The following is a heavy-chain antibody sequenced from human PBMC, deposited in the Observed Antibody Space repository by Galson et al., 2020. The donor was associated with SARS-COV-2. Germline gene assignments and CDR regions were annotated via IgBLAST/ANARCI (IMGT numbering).Heavy chain of an antibody. D-gene: IGHD2-15*01. Sequence: GGSLRLSCAASGFPFSSYSMNWVRRAPGKGLEWVSSISAGSSYIYYADSVKGRFTISRDNAKNSLYLQMNSLRADDTAVYYCARVGGMATTPANYYYYGLDVWGPGTTVTVSS. CDR3: ARVGGMATTPANYYYYGLDV. CDR2: ISAGSSYI. J-gene: IGHJ6*02. V-gene: IGHV3-21*01. CDR1: GFPFSSYS.